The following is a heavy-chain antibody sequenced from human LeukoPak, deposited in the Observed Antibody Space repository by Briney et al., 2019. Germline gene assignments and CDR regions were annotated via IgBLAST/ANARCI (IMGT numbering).Heavy chain of an antibody. CDR2: IIPIFGTA. J-gene: IGHJ4*02. CDR1: GGTFSSYA. D-gene: IGHD3-10*01. CDR3: ARADEGGYYGSGSYYNVNPLDY. Sequence: SVKVSCKASGGTFSSYAISWVRQAPGQGLEWMGGIIPIFGTANYAQKFQGRVTITADESTSTAYMELSSLRSEDTAVYYCARADEGGYYGSGSYYNVNPLDYWGQGTLVTVSS. V-gene: IGHV1-69*13.